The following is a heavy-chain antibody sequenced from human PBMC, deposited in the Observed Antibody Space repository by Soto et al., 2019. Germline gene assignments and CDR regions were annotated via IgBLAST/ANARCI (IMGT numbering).Heavy chain of an antibody. CDR2: LYGGGNGI. CDR3: AKDRQPDGRWPFDH. Sequence: EVRLLESGGALVQPGGSLRLSCVGSGFPFSTYAMSWVRQAPGRGLEWVAGLYGGGNGISYADSVMGRVTIFRDNSQSVLYLQMSSLRAEDTAVDYCAKDRQPDGRWPFDHWGQGTLVTVSS. CDR1: GFPFSTYA. V-gene: IGHV3-23*03. J-gene: IGHJ4*02. D-gene: IGHD2-8*01.